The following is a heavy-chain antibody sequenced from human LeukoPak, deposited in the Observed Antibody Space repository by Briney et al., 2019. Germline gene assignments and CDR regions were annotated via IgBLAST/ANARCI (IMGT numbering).Heavy chain of an antibody. Sequence: SETLSLTCAVYGGSFSGYYWSWIRQPPGKGLEWIGEINHSGSTDYNPSLKSRVTISVDTSKNQFSLKLSSVTAADTAVYYCARVSRSSSREDYWGQGTLVTVSS. CDR2: INHSGST. D-gene: IGHD6-6*01. J-gene: IGHJ4*02. CDR1: GGSFSGYY. CDR3: ARVSRSSSREDY. V-gene: IGHV4-34*01.